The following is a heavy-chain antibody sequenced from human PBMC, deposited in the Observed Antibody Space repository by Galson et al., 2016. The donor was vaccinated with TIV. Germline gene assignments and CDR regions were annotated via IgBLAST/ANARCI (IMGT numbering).Heavy chain of an antibody. CDR1: GVTFISFA. J-gene: IGHJ4*02. Sequence: SVKVSCKASGVTFISFAIRWVRQAAGQGLEWMGGIIPIFRTVHYAQRFQGRVTITADESTSTAYIELSSLRSEDTSVYYCARGEVYDSLDGWGQGTLVTVSS. CDR3: ARGEVYDSLDG. V-gene: IGHV1-69*13. D-gene: IGHD3-22*01. CDR2: IIPIFRTV.